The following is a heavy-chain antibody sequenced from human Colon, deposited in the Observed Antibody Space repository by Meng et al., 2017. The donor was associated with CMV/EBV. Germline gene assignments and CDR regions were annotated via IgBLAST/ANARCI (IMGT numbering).Heavy chain of an antibody. CDR1: GFSFSDHY. CDR2: IVSSSTYI. J-gene: IGHJ4*02. V-gene: IGHV3-21*06. CDR3: ARDTISGVVAFDY. D-gene: IGHD3-3*01. Sequence: GGSLRLSCAASGFSFSDHYMDWVRQAPGKGLEWVASIVSSSTYIFYADSVNGRFTISRDNGKNLLYLQLNDLRAEDTGVYYCARDTISGVVAFDYWGQGTLVTVSS.